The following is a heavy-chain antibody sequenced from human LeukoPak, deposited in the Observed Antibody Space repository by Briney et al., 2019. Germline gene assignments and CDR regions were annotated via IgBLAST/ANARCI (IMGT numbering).Heavy chain of an antibody. Sequence: ASVKVSCKASGYTFTGYYMHWVRQAPGQGLEWMGWINPNSGGTNYAQKFQGRVTMTRDTSISTAYMELSRLRSDDTAVYYCARDRGGVGTMIVVAYYWGQGTLVTVSS. J-gene: IGHJ4*02. CDR1: GYTFTGYY. V-gene: IGHV1-2*02. D-gene: IGHD3-22*01. CDR3: ARDRGGVGTMIVVAYY. CDR2: INPNSGGT.